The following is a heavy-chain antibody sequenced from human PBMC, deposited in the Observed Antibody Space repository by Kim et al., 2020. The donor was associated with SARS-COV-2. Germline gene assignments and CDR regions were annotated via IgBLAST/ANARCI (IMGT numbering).Heavy chain of an antibody. CDR2: MNPNSGNT. CDR3: ARGPYDFWSGYSSDYGMDV. CDR1: GYTFTSYD. J-gene: IGHJ6*02. D-gene: IGHD3-3*01. V-gene: IGHV1-8*01. Sequence: ASVKVSCKASGYTFTSYDINWVRQATGQGLEWMGWMNPNSGNTGYAQKFQGRVTMTRNTSISTAYMELSSLRSEDTAVYYCARGPYDFWSGYSSDYGMDVWGQGTTVTVSS.